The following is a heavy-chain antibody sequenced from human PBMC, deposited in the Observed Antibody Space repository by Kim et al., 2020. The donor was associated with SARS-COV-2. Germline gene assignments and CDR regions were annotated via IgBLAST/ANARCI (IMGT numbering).Heavy chain of an antibody. Sequence: SETLSLTCTVSGGSISSYYWSWIRQPPGKGLEWIGYIYYSGSTNYNPSLKSRVTISVDTSKNQFSLKLSSVTAADTAVYHCARHAPGKYGGYAFDYWGQGTLVTVSS. J-gene: IGHJ4*02. CDR1: GGSISSYY. D-gene: IGHD5-12*01. V-gene: IGHV4-59*01. CDR3: ARHAPGKYGGYAFDY. CDR2: IYYSGST.